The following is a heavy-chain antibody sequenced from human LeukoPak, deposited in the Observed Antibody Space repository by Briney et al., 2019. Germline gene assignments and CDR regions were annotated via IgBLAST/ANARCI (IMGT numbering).Heavy chain of an antibody. CDR2: IYYSGTS. D-gene: IGHD3-10*01. J-gene: IGHJ6*03. CDR3: ARGVRGVPPDYYYYYMDV. CDR1: GGSISSYY. V-gene: IGHV4-59*01. Sequence: PSETLSLTCTVSGGSISSYYWSWVRQPPGKGLEWIGYIYYSGTSKYNSSLKSRVTISVDTSKNQFSLKLSSVTAADTAVYYCARGVRGVPPDYYYYYMDVWGKGTTVTVSS.